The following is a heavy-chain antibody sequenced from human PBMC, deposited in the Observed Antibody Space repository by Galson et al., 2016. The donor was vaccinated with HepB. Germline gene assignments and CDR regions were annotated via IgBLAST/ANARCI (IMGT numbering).Heavy chain of an antibody. V-gene: IGHV1-18*04. CDR2: ISPYSGNT. J-gene: IGHJ5*02. Sequence: SVKVSCKVFGDTFTKYGISWMRQAPGQGLEWMGWISPYSGNTKYTQKFQGRVTITTDTSTSTAYMELRSLTSDDTALYFCARGHYDFFHGLYNWIGPWGQGTMVIVSS. D-gene: IGHD3-3*01. CDR1: GDTFTKYG. CDR3: ARGHYDFFHGLYNWIGP.